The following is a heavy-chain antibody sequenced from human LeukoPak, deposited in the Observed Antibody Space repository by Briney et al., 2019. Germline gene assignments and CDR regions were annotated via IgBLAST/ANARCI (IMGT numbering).Heavy chain of an antibody. Sequence: KPGRSLRLSCTASGFTFGDYAMSWVRQAPGKGPEWVGRIKSRTDGGTIEYAAPVKGRFSISRDDSKNTLYLQINSLNIEDTAVYYCADLGGYGVGWGQGTLVTVSS. CDR1: GFTFGDYA. V-gene: IGHV3-15*01. D-gene: IGHD5-12*01. J-gene: IGHJ4*02. CDR2: IKSRTDGGTI. CDR3: ADLGGYGVG.